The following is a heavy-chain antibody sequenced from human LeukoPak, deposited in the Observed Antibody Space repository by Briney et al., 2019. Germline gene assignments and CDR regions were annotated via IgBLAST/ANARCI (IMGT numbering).Heavy chain of an antibody. CDR1: GFTFSNYW. CDR3: ARVSPISMIINGFFDY. CDR2: IKKDGSEK. J-gene: IGHJ4*02. Sequence: PGGSLRLSCAASGFTFSNYWMSWVRQAPGKGLEWVANIKKDGSEKYYVDSVKGRFTVSRDNAKNSLYLQMNSLRVEDTAVYYCARVSPISMIINGFFDYWGLGTQVTVSS. V-gene: IGHV3-7*01. D-gene: IGHD3-22*01.